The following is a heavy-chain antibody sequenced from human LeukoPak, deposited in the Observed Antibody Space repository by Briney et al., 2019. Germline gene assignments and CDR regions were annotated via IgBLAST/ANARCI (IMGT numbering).Heavy chain of an antibody. J-gene: IGHJ6*02. CDR2: IWYDGDNK. Sequence: PGGSLRLSCAASGFTFSSYVMHWVRQAPGKGLEWVAVIWYDGDNKYYADSVKGRFTISRDNSKNTLYLQMNSLRAEDTAVYYCARDGIAAAGQYYCYGMDVRGQGTTVTVSS. CDR3: ARDGIAAAGQYYCYGMDV. CDR1: GFTFSSYV. V-gene: IGHV3-33*01. D-gene: IGHD6-13*01.